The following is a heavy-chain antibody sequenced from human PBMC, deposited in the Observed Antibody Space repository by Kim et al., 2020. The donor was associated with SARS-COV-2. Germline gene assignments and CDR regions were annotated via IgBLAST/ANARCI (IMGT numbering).Heavy chain of an antibody. Sequence: GGSLRLSCAASGFTFSSYAMHWVRQAPGKGLEYVSAISSNGGSTYYANSVKGRFTISRDNSKNTLYLQMGSLRAEDMAVYYCARGGAGYDFWSGYYTRSIDYWGQGTLVTVSS. CDR2: ISSNGGST. CDR1: GFTFSSYA. V-gene: IGHV3-64*01. D-gene: IGHD3-3*01. J-gene: IGHJ4*02. CDR3: ARGGAGYDFWSGYYTRSIDY.